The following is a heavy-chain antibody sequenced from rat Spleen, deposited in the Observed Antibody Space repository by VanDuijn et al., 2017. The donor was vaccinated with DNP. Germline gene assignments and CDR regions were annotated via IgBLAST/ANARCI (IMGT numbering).Heavy chain of an antibody. CDR3: ARHQWTLYFDY. Sequence: EVQLVESGGDLVQPGRSLKLSCVASGFTFNNYWMTWIRQVPGKGLEWVASITSSGGSIYYPDSVKGRFTISRDDAKNTLYLQMDSLRSEDTATYYCARHQWTLYFDYWGQGVLVTVSS. J-gene: IGHJ2*01. D-gene: IGHD3-2*01. CDR1: GFTFNNYW. V-gene: IGHV5-31*01. CDR2: ITSSGGSI.